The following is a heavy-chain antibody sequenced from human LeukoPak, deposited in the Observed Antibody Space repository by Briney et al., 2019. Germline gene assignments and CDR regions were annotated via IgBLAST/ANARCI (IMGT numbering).Heavy chain of an antibody. V-gene: IGHV4-38-2*02. CDR1: GHFISSAYY. Sequence: PSETLSLTCGVSGHFISSAYYWGWIRQPPGKGLEWIGNISHSGDTYYNPSLKSRVTISVDTSNNQFSLKLSSVTAADTAMYYCARDQGLGGGFDYWGQGTLVTVSS. CDR3: ARDQGLGGGFDY. J-gene: IGHJ4*02. CDR2: ISHSGDT. D-gene: IGHD3-16*01.